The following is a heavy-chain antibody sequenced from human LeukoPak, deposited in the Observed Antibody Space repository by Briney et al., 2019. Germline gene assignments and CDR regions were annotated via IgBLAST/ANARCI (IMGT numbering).Heavy chain of an antibody. D-gene: IGHD4/OR15-4a*01. CDR2: IYSDNT. V-gene: IGHV3-53*01. J-gene: IGHJ4*02. CDR3: AGRAGAYSHPYDY. Sequence: GGSLRLSCTPSGFTFGDYAMSWVRQAPGKGLEWVSFIYSDNTHYSDSVKGRFTISRDNSKNTLYLQMNSLRAEDTAVYYCAGRAGAYSHPYDYWGQGTLVTVSS. CDR1: GFTFGDYA.